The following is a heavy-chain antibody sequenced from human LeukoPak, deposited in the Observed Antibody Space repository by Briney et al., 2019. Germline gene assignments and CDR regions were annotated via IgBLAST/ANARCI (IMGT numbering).Heavy chain of an antibody. CDR2: IYYSGST. Sequence: PSETLSLTCAVSGGSISSGGYYWSWIRQHPGKGLEWIGYIYYSGSTYYNPSLKSRVTISVDRSKNQFSLKLSSVTAADTAVYYCARGNYDFWSGYPYYFDYWGQGTLVTVSS. CDR3: ARGNYDFWSGYPYYFDY. D-gene: IGHD3-3*01. J-gene: IGHJ4*02. V-gene: IGHV4-31*11. CDR1: GGSISSGGYY.